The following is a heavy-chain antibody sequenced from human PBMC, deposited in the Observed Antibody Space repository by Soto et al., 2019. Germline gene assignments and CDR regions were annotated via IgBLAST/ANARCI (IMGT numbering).Heavy chain of an antibody. V-gene: IGHV4-34*01. CDR1: GGSFSGYY. D-gene: IGHD3-10*01. J-gene: IGHJ4*01. Sequence: QVQLQQWGAGLLKPSETLSLTCAVYGGSFSGYYWTWIRQPPGTGLEWIGEINHSGSTNYNPSLKSRVTMSVDTSKNQFSLKLTSVTAADTAVYYCARDKITDLFDYWGHGTLVTVSS. CDR3: ARDKITDLFDY. CDR2: INHSGST.